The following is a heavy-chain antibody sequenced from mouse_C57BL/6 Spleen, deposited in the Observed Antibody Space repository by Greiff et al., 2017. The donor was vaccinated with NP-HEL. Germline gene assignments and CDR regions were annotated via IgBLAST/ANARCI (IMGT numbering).Heavy chain of an antibody. D-gene: IGHD2-1*01. CDR3: TTGGNSYAMDY. J-gene: IGHJ4*01. CDR2: IDPENGDT. CDR1: GFNIKDDY. V-gene: IGHV14-4*01. Sequence: EVQLQQSGAELVRPGASVKLSCTASGFNIKDDYMHWVKQRPEQGLEWIGWIDPENGDTEYASKFQGKATITADTSSNTAYLQLSSLTSEDTAVYYCTTGGNSYAMDYWGQGTSVTVSS.